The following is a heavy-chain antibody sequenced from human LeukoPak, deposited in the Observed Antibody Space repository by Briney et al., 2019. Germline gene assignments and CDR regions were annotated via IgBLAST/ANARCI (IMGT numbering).Heavy chain of an antibody. CDR1: GGSISSGDYY. CDR2: IYYSGST. J-gene: IGHJ4*02. Sequence: ASETLSLTCTVSGGSISSGDYYWSWIRQPPGKGLEWIGYIYYSGSTYYNPSLKSRVTISVDTSKNQFSLKLSSVTAADTAVYYCARAEPSSSTTFGYWGQGTLVTVSS. D-gene: IGHD2-2*01. V-gene: IGHV4-30-4*08. CDR3: ARAEPSSSTTFGY.